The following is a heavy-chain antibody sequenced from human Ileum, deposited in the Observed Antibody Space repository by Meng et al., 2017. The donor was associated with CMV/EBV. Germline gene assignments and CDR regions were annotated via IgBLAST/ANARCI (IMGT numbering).Heavy chain of an antibody. CDR1: GGTFSSYA. J-gene: IGHJ4*02. V-gene: IGHV1-69*10. CDR3: ARGPEVGYCSGGSCYYFDY. Sequence: SVKVSCKASGGTFSSYAISWVRQAPGQGLEWMGGIIPILGIANYAQKFQGRVTITADKSTSTAYMELSSLRSEDTAVYYCARGPEVGYCSGGSCYYFDYWGQGTRVTGSS. D-gene: IGHD2-15*01. CDR2: IIPILGIA.